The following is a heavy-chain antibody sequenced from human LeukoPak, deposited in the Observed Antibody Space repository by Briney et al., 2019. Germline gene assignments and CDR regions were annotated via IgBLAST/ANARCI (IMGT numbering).Heavy chain of an antibody. CDR1: GFTFSSYW. CDR3: TRDQNWKEDY. J-gene: IGHJ4*02. Sequence: GGSLRLSCAASGFTFSSYWMSWVRHAPGKGLERVANIKQDGSKEYYVDSVKGRFTISRDNAKNSPYLQMSSLRVEDTAIYYCTRDQNWKEDYWGQGTLVTVSS. D-gene: IGHD1-1*01. V-gene: IGHV3-7*01. CDR2: IKQDGSKE.